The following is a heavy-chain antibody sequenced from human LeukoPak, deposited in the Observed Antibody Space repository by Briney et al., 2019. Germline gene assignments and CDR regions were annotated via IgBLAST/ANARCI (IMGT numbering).Heavy chain of an antibody. CDR2: INHSGST. V-gene: IGHV4-39*07. Sequence: SETLSLTCSVSGGSISSSSYYWGWIRQPPGKGLEWIGEINHSGSTNYNPSLKSRVTISVDTSKNQFSLKLSSVTAADTAVYYCARLLRAWNYRSDWFDPWGQGTLVTVSS. CDR1: GGSISSSSYY. J-gene: IGHJ5*02. D-gene: IGHD1-7*01. CDR3: ARLLRAWNYRSDWFDP.